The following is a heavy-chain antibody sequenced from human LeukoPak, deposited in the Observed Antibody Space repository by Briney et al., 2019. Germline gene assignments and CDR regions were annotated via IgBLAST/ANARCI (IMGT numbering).Heavy chain of an antibody. CDR2: IYTSGST. D-gene: IGHD3-10*01. CDR3: ARDATYYYGSGSTNWFDP. Sequence: YPSETLSLTCTVSGGSISAYYWSWIRQPAGKGLEWIGRIYTSGSTNYNPSLKSRVTMSVDTSKNQFSLKLSSVTAADTAVYYCARDATYYYGSGSTNWFDPWGQGTLVTVSS. V-gene: IGHV4-4*07. J-gene: IGHJ5*02. CDR1: GGSISAYY.